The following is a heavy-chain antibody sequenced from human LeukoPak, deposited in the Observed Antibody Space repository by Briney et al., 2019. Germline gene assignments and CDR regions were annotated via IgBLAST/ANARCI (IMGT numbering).Heavy chain of an antibody. CDR1: GGSISRYY. Sequence: SETLSLNCTVSGGSISRYYWSWIRQPPRQGLEWIGYIYYSGTTSYNPSLESRVTISVDTSKNQFSLTLRSVTAADTAVYYCVRDEGQDWFDSWGQGTLVTVSS. J-gene: IGHJ5*01. V-gene: IGHV4-59*01. CDR3: VRDEGQDWFDS. CDR2: IYYSGTT.